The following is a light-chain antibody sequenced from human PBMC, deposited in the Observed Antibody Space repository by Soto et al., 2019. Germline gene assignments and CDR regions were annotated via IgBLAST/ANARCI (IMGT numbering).Light chain of an antibody. CDR1: QSVISK. Sequence: ETVMTQSPATLSVSLGERATLSCRASQSVISKFAWYQQRPGQAPRLLIYGASTRAAGVPSRFSGSGSGTQFTLTISSLQSEDFATYYCQQYNNYSGTFGGGTKVEIK. J-gene: IGKJ4*02. V-gene: IGKV3-15*01. CDR3: QQYNNYSGT. CDR2: GAS.